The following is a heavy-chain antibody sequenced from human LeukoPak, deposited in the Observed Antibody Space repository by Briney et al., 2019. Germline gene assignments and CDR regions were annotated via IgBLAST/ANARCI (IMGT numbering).Heavy chain of an antibody. V-gene: IGHV4-34*01. J-gene: IGHJ3*02. CDR2: INHSGST. CDR3: ARGSPSRYCSGGSCYSYAFDI. D-gene: IGHD2-15*01. Sequence: SETLSLTCAVYGGSFSGYYWSWIRQPPGKGLEWIGDINHSGSTNYNPSLKSRVTISVDTSKNQFSLKLSSVTAADTAVYYCARGSPSRYCSGGSCYSYAFDIWGQGTMVTVSS. CDR1: GGSFSGYY.